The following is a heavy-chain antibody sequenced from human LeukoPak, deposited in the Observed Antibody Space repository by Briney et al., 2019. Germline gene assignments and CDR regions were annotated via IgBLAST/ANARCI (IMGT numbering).Heavy chain of an antibody. Sequence: SETLSLTCTVSGGSISGYYWSWIRQPPGKGLEWIGYVYYSGSTNYNPSLKSRVTISVDTSKNQFSLKLSSVTAADTAVYYCASGGMDYFDYWGQGTLVTVSS. D-gene: IGHD3-16*01. CDR2: VYYSGST. V-gene: IGHV4-59*01. CDR1: GGSISGYY. CDR3: ASGGMDYFDY. J-gene: IGHJ4*02.